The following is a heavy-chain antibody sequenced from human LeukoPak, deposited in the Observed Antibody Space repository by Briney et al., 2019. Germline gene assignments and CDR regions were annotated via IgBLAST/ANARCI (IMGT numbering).Heavy chain of an antibody. D-gene: IGHD6-13*01. Sequence: ASVKVSCKASGYTFTGYYIHWVRQAPGQGLEWMGWINPNSGGTNYAQKFQGRVTMTRDTSISTAYMELSRLRSDDTAVYYCARKYRSSWFYDFWGQGTLVTVSS. CDR3: ARKYRSSWFYDF. CDR2: INPNSGGT. V-gene: IGHV1-2*02. CDR1: GYTFTGYY. J-gene: IGHJ4*02.